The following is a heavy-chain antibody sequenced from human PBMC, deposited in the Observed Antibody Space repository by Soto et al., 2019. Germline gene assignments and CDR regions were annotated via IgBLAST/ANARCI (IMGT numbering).Heavy chain of an antibody. D-gene: IGHD3-3*01. CDR3: ARGQRFSDWFDP. J-gene: IGHJ5*02. CDR1: GGSMSSYY. CDR2: VYSSGGT. Sequence: SETLSLTCTVSGGSMSSYYWTWIRQPAGKGLEWIGRVYSSGGTHYSPSLRSRVTISLDTSKNQFSLRLLSVTDADTAVYFCARGQRFSDWFDPWGQGTLVTVSS. V-gene: IGHV4-4*07.